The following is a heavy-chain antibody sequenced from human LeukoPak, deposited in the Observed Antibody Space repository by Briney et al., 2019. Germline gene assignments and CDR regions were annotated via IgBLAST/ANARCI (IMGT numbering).Heavy chain of an antibody. CDR3: ARAPRPAAYFDY. Sequence: GGSLRLSCAASGFTVSSNYMSWVRQAPGKGLEWVSVIYSGGSTYYADSVKGRFTISRDNSKNTLYLQMNSLRAEDTAVYYCARAPRPAAYFDYWGQGTLVTVSS. CDR2: IYSGGST. J-gene: IGHJ4*02. V-gene: IGHV3-53*05. CDR1: GFTVSSNY.